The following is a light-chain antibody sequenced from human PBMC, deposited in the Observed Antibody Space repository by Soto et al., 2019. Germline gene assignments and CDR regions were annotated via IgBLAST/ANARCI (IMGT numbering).Light chain of an antibody. CDR2: GAS. J-gene: IGKJ5*01. Sequence: IALTQSPGTLSLSPGERATLSCRAGQSVSSSYLAWYQQKPGQAPRLLIYGASSRATGIPDRFSGGGSGTDFTLTISRLEPEDFAVYYCRQYGYSPITFGQGTRLEIK. CDR1: QSVSSSY. V-gene: IGKV3-20*01. CDR3: RQYGYSPIT.